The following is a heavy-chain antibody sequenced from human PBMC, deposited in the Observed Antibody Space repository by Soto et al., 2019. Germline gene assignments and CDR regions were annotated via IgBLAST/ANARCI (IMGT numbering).Heavy chain of an antibody. CDR1: GGTFSSYA. Sequence: SVKVSCKASGGTFSSYAISWVRQAPGQGLEWMGGVIPIFGTANYAQKFQGRVTITADESTSTAYMELSSLRSEDTAVYYCARYSAGTPSGWFDPWGQGTLVTVSS. V-gene: IGHV1-69*13. CDR2: VIPIFGTA. D-gene: IGHD1-1*01. J-gene: IGHJ5*02. CDR3: ARYSAGTPSGWFDP.